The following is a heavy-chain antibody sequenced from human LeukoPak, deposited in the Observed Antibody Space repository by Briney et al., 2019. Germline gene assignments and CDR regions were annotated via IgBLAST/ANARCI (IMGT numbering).Heavy chain of an antibody. V-gene: IGHV3-23*01. CDR3: AKLGSSSWYGTEYNWFDP. CDR1: GFTFSSYA. Sequence: SGGSLRLSCAASGFTFSSYAMSWVRQAPGKGLEWVSAISGSGGSTYYADSVKGRFTISRDNSKNTLYLQMNSLRAEDTAVYYCAKLGSSSWYGTEYNWFDPWGQGTLVTVSS. CDR2: ISGSGGST. J-gene: IGHJ5*02. D-gene: IGHD6-13*01.